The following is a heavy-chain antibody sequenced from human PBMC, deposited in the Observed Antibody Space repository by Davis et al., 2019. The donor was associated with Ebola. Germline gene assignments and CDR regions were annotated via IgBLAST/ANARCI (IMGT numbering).Heavy chain of an antibody. V-gene: IGHV5-51*01. J-gene: IGHJ4*02. Sequence: GESLKISCKASGYSFTNYWIAWVRQMPGKGLEWMGSIYPGDSDPRYSPSFQGRVTISADKSIRTAYLLWSSLKASDTAIYYCALRDMATTFASWGQGTLVTVSS. CDR2: IYPGDSDP. CDR1: GYSFTNYW. CDR3: ALRDMATTFAS. D-gene: IGHD5-24*01.